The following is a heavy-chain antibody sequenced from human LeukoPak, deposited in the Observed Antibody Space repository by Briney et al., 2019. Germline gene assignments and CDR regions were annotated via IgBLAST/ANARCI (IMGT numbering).Heavy chain of an antibody. CDR3: ARNKNWGPDY. D-gene: IGHD7-27*01. J-gene: IGHJ4*02. CDR1: GDTFIGYY. Sequence: ASVKVSCKASGDTFIGYYMHWVRQAPGQGLEWMGWINANSGGTNYAQRFQGRVTMTRDTPVNTFYMELSRLRSDDTAVYYCARNKNWGPDYWGQGTLVTVSS. CDR2: INANSGGT. V-gene: IGHV1-2*02.